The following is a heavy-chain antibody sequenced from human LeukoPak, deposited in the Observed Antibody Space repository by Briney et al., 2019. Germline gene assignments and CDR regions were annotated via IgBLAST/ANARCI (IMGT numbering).Heavy chain of an antibody. CDR3: ARMGSSRPFDY. J-gene: IGHJ4*02. CDR2: INHSGST. V-gene: IGHV4-34*01. D-gene: IGHD6-13*01. Sequence: PSVTLSLTCAVYGGSFSGYYWSWIRQPPGKGLEWIGEINHSGSTNYNPSLKSRVTTSVDTSKNQFSLKLSSVTAADTAVYYCARMGSSRPFDYWGQGTLVTVSS. CDR1: GGSFSGYY.